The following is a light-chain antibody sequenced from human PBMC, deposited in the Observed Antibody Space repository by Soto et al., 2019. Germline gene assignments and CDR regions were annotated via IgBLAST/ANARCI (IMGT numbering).Light chain of an antibody. CDR2: EVS. CDR3: SSFASNRDVV. CDR1: SSDIGAYNS. Sequence: QSALTQPASVSGSPGQSITISCTGTSSDIGAYNSVSWYQQHPGKAPILMIYEVSNRPSGVSNRFSGSKSGNTASLTISGLQAEDEAVYFCSSFASNRDVVFGGGTKLTVL. V-gene: IGLV2-14*01. J-gene: IGLJ2*01.